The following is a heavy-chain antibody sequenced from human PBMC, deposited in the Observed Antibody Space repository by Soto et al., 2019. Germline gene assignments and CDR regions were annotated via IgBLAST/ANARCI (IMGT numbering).Heavy chain of an antibody. D-gene: IGHD1-26*01. Sequence: EVQVLESGGGLVQPGGSLRLSCAASGFTFSSFAMNWVRQAPGKGLEWVSGISGSGGSTYYADSVKGRFTISRDNSKNMLYLQMNSLSVEDTAVYYCAKGIVGARDGWFDPWGQGTLVTVSS. V-gene: IGHV3-23*01. CDR3: AKGIVGARDGWFDP. CDR1: GFTFSSFA. CDR2: ISGSGGST. J-gene: IGHJ5*02.